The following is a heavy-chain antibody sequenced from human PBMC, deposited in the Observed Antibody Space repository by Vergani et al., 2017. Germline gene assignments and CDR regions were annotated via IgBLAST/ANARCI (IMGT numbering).Heavy chain of an antibody. V-gene: IGHV3-33*06. Sequence: QVQLVESGGGVVQPGRSLRLSCAASGFRFSSYGMNWVRQAPGNGLEWVAVIWYDGSNKYYADSVKGRFTISRDNSQNTVNLQMNSLRVDDTAVYYCAKYLGGCNSISCSYYMDVWGKGTTVTV. CDR1: GFRFSSYG. J-gene: IGHJ6*03. CDR3: AKYLGGCNSISCSYYMDV. CDR2: IWYDGSNK. D-gene: IGHD2/OR15-2a*01.